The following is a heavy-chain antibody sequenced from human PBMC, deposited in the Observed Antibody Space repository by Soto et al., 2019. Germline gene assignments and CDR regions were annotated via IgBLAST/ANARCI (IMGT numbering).Heavy chain of an antibody. CDR3: ARDRYNYDSKGNFDY. CDR2: IWYDGSNK. J-gene: IGHJ4*02. V-gene: IGHV3-33*01. D-gene: IGHD3-22*01. Sequence: QVQLVESGGGVVQPGMSLRLSCAASGFTFSNYGMHWVRQAPGRGLEWVAVIWYDGSNKDYADSVKGRFTISRDKSKHTLYLQMDALRVEDTAVYYCARDRYNYDSKGNFDYWGQGTLVTVSS. CDR1: GFTFSNYG.